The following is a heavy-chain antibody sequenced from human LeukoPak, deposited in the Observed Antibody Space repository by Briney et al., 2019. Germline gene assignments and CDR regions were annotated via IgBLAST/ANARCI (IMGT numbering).Heavy chain of an antibody. J-gene: IGHJ6*03. D-gene: IGHD6-13*01. CDR3: ARVPYSSSRRGPYYYYMDV. Sequence: ASVKVSCKASGYTFTSYGISWVRQAPGQGLEWMGWISAYNGNTNYAQKLQGRVTMTTDTSTSTAYMELRSLRSDDTAVYYCARVPYSSSRRGPYYYYMDVWGKGTTVTISS. CDR2: ISAYNGNT. V-gene: IGHV1-18*01. CDR1: GYTFTSYG.